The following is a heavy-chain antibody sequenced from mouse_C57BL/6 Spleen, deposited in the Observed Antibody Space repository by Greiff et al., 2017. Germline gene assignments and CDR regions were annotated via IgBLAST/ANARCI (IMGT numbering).Heavy chain of an antibody. CDR3: TRGPLYYGSSYDYAMDY. CDR2: ISSGGDYI. D-gene: IGHD1-1*01. V-gene: IGHV5-9-1*02. J-gene: IGHJ4*01. Sequence: EVKVVESGEGLVKPGGSLKLSCAASGFTFSSYAMSWVRQTPEKRLEWVAYISSGGDYIYYADTVKGRFTISRDNARNTLYLQMSSLKSEDTAMYYCTRGPLYYGSSYDYAMDYWGQGTSVTVSS. CDR1: GFTFSSYA.